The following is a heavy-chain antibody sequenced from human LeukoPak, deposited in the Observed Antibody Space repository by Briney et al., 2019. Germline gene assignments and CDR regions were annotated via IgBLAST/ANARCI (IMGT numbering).Heavy chain of an antibody. D-gene: IGHD5-18*01. CDR3: ARGPGYSYGPNWYFDL. Sequence: GGSLRLSCTASGFTFNNYAMHWVRQAPGKGLEWVANIKQDGSEKYYVDSVKGRFTISRDNAKNSLYLQMNSLRAEDTAVYYCARGPGYSYGPNWYFDLWGRGTLVTVSS. CDR1: GFTFNNYA. V-gene: IGHV3-7*01. CDR2: IKQDGSEK. J-gene: IGHJ2*01.